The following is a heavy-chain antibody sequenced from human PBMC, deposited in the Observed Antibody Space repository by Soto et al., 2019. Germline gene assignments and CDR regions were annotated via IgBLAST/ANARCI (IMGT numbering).Heavy chain of an antibody. D-gene: IGHD3-9*01. CDR1: GFSLSTSGVG. V-gene: IGHV2-5*02. Sequence: QITLKESGPTLVKPTQTLTLTCTFSGFSLSTSGVGVGWIRQPPEKALEWLALLYWDDNKRYSPSLKSRLTITKVTSNGQVVLTMTNMDPVDTATYYCAHTNYDILTGYYPRIYFHHWGQGTLVTVSS. J-gene: IGHJ1*01. CDR2: LYWDDNK. CDR3: AHTNYDILTGYYPRIYFHH.